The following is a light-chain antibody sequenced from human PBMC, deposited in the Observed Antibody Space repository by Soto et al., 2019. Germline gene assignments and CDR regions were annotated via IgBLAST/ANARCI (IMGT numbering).Light chain of an antibody. Sequence: ERVMTQSPATLSVSPGERATRSCRASQSVNIDLAWYQQKPGQAPRLLIYNASDRATGIPVRFSGSGSGTDFTLTISSLAPEDFAVYYCQQYNNWPRTFGQGTKVDIK. V-gene: IGKV3D-15*01. CDR2: NAS. J-gene: IGKJ1*01. CDR1: QSVNID. CDR3: QQYNNWPRT.